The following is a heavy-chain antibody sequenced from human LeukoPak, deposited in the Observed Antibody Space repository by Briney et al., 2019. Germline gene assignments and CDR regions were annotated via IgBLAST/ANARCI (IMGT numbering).Heavy chain of an antibody. CDR1: GGSTSSYY. CDR2: IYTSGST. D-gene: IGHD6-13*01. V-gene: IGHV4-4*07. Sequence: SETLSLTCTVSGGSTSSYYWSWIRQPAGKGLEWIGRIYTSGSTNYNPSLKSRVTMSVDTSKNQFSLKLSSVTAADTAVYYCAREGSSSWYPRYYYYYMDVWGKGTTVTISS. CDR3: AREGSSSWYPRYYYYYMDV. J-gene: IGHJ6*03.